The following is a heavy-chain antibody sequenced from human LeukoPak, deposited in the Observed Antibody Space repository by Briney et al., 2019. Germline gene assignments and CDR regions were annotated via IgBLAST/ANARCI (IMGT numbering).Heavy chain of an antibody. J-gene: IGHJ4*02. CDR2: IIPIFGTA. Sequence: WASVKVSCKASGGTFSSYAISWVRQAPGQGLEWMGGIIPIFGTANYAQKFQGRVTITADESTSTAYMELSSLRSEDTAVYYCARGRDGYNKIKPYYFDYWGQGTLVTVSS. D-gene: IGHD5-24*01. CDR1: GGTFSSYA. CDR3: ARGRDGYNKIKPYYFDY. V-gene: IGHV1-69*13.